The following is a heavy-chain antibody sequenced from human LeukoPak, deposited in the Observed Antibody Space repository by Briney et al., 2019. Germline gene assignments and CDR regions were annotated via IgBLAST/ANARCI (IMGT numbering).Heavy chain of an antibody. Sequence: ASVKVSCKASGYTFTSYGISWERQAPGQGLEWMGWISAYNGNTNYAQKLQGRVTMTTDTSTSTAYMELRSLRSDDTAVYYCARSLCSTSCYYYGMDVWGQGTTVTVSS. J-gene: IGHJ6*02. CDR3: ARSLCSTSCYYYGMDV. CDR1: GYTFTSYG. CDR2: ISAYNGNT. V-gene: IGHV1-18*01. D-gene: IGHD2-2*01.